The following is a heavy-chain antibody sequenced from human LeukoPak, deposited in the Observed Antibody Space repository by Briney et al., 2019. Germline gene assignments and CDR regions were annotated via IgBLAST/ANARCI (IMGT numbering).Heavy chain of an antibody. D-gene: IGHD2-2*01. Sequence: ASVKVSCTASRHTFSDYYIHWVRQAPGHEREWMGMINPSGGSTSYAQKFQGRDAMTRDTSTSTVYMDLNSLRSEDTAVYFCARSIRGCSSTPCYEDYWGQGTLVTVSS. V-gene: IGHV1-46*01. CDR2: INPSGGST. J-gene: IGHJ4*02. CDR3: ARSIRGCSSTPCYEDY. CDR1: RHTFSDYY.